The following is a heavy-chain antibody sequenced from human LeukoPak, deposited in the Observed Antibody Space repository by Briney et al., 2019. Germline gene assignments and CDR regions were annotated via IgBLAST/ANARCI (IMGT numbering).Heavy chain of an antibody. CDR1: GFTFSSYA. V-gene: IGHV3-23*01. D-gene: IGHD3-22*01. CDR2: ISGSGGST. Sequence: GGSLRLSCAASGFTFSSYAMSWVRQAPGKGLEWVSAISGSGGSTYYADSVKGRFTISRDNSKNTLYLQMNSLRAEDTAVYYCAKDKDDSSAYYVGFDYWGQGTLVTVSS. CDR3: AKDKDDSSAYYVGFDY. J-gene: IGHJ4*02.